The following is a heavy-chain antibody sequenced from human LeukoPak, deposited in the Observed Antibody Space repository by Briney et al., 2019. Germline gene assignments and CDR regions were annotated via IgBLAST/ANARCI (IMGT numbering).Heavy chain of an antibody. CDR3: AKDRGVRDSGYGDYARRS. D-gene: IGHD4-17*01. Sequence: PGGSLRLSCAASGFTFSSYAMSWVRQAPGKGLEWVSAISGSGGSTYYADSVKGRFTISRDNSKNTLYLQMNSLRAEDTAVYYCAKDRGVRDSGYGDYARRSWGQGTLVTVSS. CDR1: GFTFSSYA. CDR2: ISGSGGST. V-gene: IGHV3-23*01. J-gene: IGHJ5*02.